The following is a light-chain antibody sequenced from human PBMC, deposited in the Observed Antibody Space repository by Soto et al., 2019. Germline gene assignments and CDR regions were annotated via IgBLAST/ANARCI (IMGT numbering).Light chain of an antibody. CDR2: GAS. Sequence: EIVMTQSPATLSVSVGERATLSCRASQSVGPKLAWYQQTPGQAPRLLIYGASTRATGVPARFSGSGSGTEFTLTISSLQSEDFGIYYCHQFNNWQTFGQGTKVEI. CDR3: HQFNNWQT. J-gene: IGKJ1*01. V-gene: IGKV3-15*01. CDR1: QSVGPK.